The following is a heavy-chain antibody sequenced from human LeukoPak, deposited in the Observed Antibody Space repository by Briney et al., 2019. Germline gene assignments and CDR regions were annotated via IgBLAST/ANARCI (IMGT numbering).Heavy chain of an antibody. CDR3: AGISGSRYYYYGMDV. J-gene: IGHJ6*02. CDR2: IYYSGST. CDR1: GGSISSYY. V-gene: IGHV4-59*01. D-gene: IGHD1-26*01. Sequence: SETLSLTCTVSGGSISSYYWSWIRQPPGKGLERIGYIYYSGSTNYNPSLKSRVTISVDTSKNQFSLKLSSVTAADTAVYYCAGISGSRYYYYGMDVWGQGTTVTVSS.